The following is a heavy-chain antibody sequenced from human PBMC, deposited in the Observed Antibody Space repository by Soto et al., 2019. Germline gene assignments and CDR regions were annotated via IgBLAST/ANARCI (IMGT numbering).Heavy chain of an antibody. CDR2: INPSGGST. Sequence: ASVKVSWKASGYTLTRDYMHWVRQAPGQGLEWMGIINPSGGSTSYAQKFQGRVTMTRDTSRSTVYMELSSLRSEDTAVYYCARKNGSGYTDYWGQGTLVTGSS. D-gene: IGHD3-22*01. CDR1: GYTLTRDY. CDR3: ARKNGSGYTDY. J-gene: IGHJ4*02. V-gene: IGHV1-46*01.